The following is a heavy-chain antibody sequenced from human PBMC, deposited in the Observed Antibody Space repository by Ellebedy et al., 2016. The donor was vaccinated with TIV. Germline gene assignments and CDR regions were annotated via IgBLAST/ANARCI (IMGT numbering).Heavy chain of an antibody. Sequence: AASVKVSCKASGYTFTDYGITWLRQAPGQGLEWMGWIGTDMGNTNYAQKFRGRVTMTTDTSTTTGYMELRSLRSDDTALYYCVRDRDIRSSSDFQHWGQGTLVTVSS. CDR2: IGTDMGNT. CDR3: VRDRDIRSSSDFQH. CDR1: GYTFTDYG. V-gene: IGHV1-18*04. J-gene: IGHJ1*01. D-gene: IGHD6-6*01.